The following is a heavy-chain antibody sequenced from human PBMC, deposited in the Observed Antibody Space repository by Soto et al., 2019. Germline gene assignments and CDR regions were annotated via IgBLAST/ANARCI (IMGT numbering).Heavy chain of an antibody. D-gene: IGHD3-10*01. CDR2: IESKTDGGTA. CDR3: TTWSISMVRGVTKY. Sequence: GGSLRLSCAASGFTFNNAWMSWVRQAPGKGPEWVGRIESKTDGGTADYAAPVKGRFTMSRDDSKNTLYLQMNSLKTEDTAVYYCTTWSISMVRGVTKYWGQGTMVTVSS. CDR1: GFTFNNAW. V-gene: IGHV3-15*04. J-gene: IGHJ4*02.